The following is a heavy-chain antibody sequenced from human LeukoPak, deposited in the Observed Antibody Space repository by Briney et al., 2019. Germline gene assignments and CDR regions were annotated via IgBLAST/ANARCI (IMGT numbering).Heavy chain of an antibody. D-gene: IGHD5-18*01. Sequence: GGSLRLSCAASGFTLSSYWMSWVRQAPGKGLEWVANIKEDGSEKHYVDSVKGRFTISRDNAKNSLYLQMNSLRAEDTAVYYCARDATAHWDYWGQGTLVTVFS. J-gene: IGHJ4*02. CDR2: IKEDGSEK. CDR1: GFTLSSYW. V-gene: IGHV3-7*01. CDR3: ARDATAHWDY.